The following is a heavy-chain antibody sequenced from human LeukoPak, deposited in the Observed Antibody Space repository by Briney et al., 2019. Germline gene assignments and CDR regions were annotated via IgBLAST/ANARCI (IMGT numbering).Heavy chain of an antibody. CDR2: INHSGST. D-gene: IGHD2-15*01. CDR3: ARRAVAAAHFDC. J-gene: IGHJ4*02. V-gene: IGHV4-34*01. CDR1: GGSFSGYY. Sequence: SETLSLTCAVYGGSFSGYYWSWIRQPPGKGLEWIGEINHSGSTNYNPSLKSRVTISVDTSKNQFSLKLSSVTAADTAVYYCARRAVAAAHFDCWGQGTLVTVSS.